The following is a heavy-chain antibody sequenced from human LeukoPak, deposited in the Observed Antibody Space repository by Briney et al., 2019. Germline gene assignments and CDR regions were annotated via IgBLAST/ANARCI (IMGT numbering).Heavy chain of an antibody. CDR3: ARPNWHDARLGAFNI. Sequence: SETLSLTCIVSGGSVSSSNYYWAWIRQPPGKGLEWIGSIYYSGSTYHNPSLKSRVTISVDTSKNQFSLKLSSVTAADTAMYYCARPNWHDARLGAFNIWGQGTMVTVSS. J-gene: IGHJ3*02. CDR1: GGSVSSSNYY. V-gene: IGHV4-39*07. CDR2: IYYSGST. D-gene: IGHD1-1*01.